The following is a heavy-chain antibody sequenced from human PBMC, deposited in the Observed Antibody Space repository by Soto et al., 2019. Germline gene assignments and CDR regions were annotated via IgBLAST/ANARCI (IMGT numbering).Heavy chain of an antibody. CDR1: GFTFDDYA. Sequence: EVQLVESEGGLVQPGRSLRLSCGASGFTFDDYAMHWVRQAPGKGLEWVSGISWNSGSIAYADSVKGRFTISRDNAKNSLYLQMNSLTPEDTALYYCAKDFSDIWDYRRDFDYWGQGTLVTVSS. V-gene: IGHV3-9*01. CDR3: AKDFSDIWDYRRDFDY. CDR2: ISWNSGSI. J-gene: IGHJ4*02. D-gene: IGHD1-7*01.